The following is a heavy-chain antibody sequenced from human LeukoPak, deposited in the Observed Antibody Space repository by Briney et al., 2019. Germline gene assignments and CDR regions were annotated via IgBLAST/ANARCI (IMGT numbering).Heavy chain of an antibody. D-gene: IGHD3-3*01. Sequence: SVRVSCKASGGTFSSYAISWVRQAPGQGLEWMGGIIPIFGTANYAQKFQGRVTMTRDTSISTAYMELSRLRSDDTAVYYCARVFTIFGVVIIGGYYFDYWGQGTLVTVSS. V-gene: IGHV1-69*05. CDR1: GGTFSSYA. CDR2: IIPIFGTA. CDR3: ARVFTIFGVVIIGGYYFDY. J-gene: IGHJ4*02.